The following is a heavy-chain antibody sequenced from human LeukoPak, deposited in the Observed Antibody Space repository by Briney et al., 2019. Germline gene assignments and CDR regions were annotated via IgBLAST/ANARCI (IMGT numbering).Heavy chain of an antibody. CDR3: ARHETYYYGMDV. CDR2: IYYSGST. CDR1: GGSISTYY. V-gene: IGHV4-59*08. J-gene: IGHJ6*02. Sequence: SETLSLTCTDSGGSISTYYWSWIRQSPGKGLEWIGYIYYSGSTNYNPSLKSRVTISVDTSKNQFSLKLSSVTAADTAVYYCARHETYYYGMDVWGQGTTVTVSS.